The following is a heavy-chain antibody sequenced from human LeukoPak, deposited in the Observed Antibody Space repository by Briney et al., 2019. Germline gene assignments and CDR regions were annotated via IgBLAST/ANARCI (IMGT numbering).Heavy chain of an antibody. CDR1: GFTFSSYA. D-gene: IGHD6-13*01. Sequence: GGSLRLSCAASGFTFSSYAMNWVRQAPGKGLGWVSGISGSGDRTYYADSVKGRFTISRDNSKNTLYLQMNSLRAEDTAVYYCARDGLRSSSWYGNWFDPWGQGTLVTVSS. V-gene: IGHV3-23*01. CDR3: ARDGLRSSSWYGNWFDP. CDR2: ISGSGDRT. J-gene: IGHJ5*02.